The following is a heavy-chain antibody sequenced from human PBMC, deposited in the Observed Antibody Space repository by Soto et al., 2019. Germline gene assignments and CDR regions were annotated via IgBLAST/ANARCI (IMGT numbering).Heavy chain of an antibody. CDR2: ISGSGSTT. CDR3: ARSSLTYFEF. Sequence: QVHLEESGGGLVKPGGSLRLSCTASGFTFSDYYMSWIRQAPGKGLEWFAYISGSGSTTYYTDSVKGRFAISRDNARTSLYLQINSLRVEDSAVYYCARSSLTYFEFWGQGTLVTVSS. V-gene: IGHV3-11*01. J-gene: IGHJ4*02. CDR1: GFTFSDYY.